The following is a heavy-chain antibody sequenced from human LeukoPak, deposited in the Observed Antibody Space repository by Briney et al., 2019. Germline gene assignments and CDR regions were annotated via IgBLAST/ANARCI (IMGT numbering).Heavy chain of an antibody. D-gene: IGHD2-2*01. CDR1: GGSISSYY. V-gene: IGHV4-59*08. CDR3: ARHNNPGYCSSTSCYAWASYYYYGMDV. J-gene: IGHJ6*02. Sequence: SETLSLTCTVSGGSISSYYWSWIRQPPGKGLEWIGYIYYSGSTNYNPSLKSRVTISVDTSKNQFSLKLSSVTAADTAVYYCARHNNPGYCSSTSCYAWASYYYYGMDVWSQGTTVTVSS. CDR2: IYYSGST.